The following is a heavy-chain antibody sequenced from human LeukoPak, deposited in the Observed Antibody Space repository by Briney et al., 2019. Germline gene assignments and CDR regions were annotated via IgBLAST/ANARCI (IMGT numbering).Heavy chain of an antibody. CDR3: ARARITILGVVTRFDP. Sequence: PSETLSLTCAVYGGSFSGYYWSWIRQPPGKGLEWIGEINHSGSTNYNPSLKSRVTISVDTSKNQFSLKLSSVTAADTAVYYCARARITILGVVTRFDPWGQGTLVTVSS. J-gene: IGHJ5*02. CDR1: GGSFSGYY. V-gene: IGHV4-34*01. D-gene: IGHD3-3*01. CDR2: INHSGST.